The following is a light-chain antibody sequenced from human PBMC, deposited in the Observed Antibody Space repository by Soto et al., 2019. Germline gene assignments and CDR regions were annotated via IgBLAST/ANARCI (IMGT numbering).Light chain of an antibody. CDR1: SSNIGSNS. V-gene: IGLV1-44*01. CDR3: GVWDDSVNVRYL. J-gene: IGLJ1*01. Sequence: QSVLTQPPSASGTPGQRVTISCSGSSSNIGSNSVNWYQQVPGTASKILIYSNSQRPSGVPDRFSGSKSGTSASLAISGLQSEDEADYYCGVWDDSVNVRYLFGTGTKVTV. CDR2: SNS.